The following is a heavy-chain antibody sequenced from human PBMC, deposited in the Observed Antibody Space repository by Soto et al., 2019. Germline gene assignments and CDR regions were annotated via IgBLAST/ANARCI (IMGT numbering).Heavy chain of an antibody. CDR1: GFTFDDYA. Sequence: PGGSLRLSCAASGFTFDDYAMHWVRQAPGKGLEWVSGISWNSGSIGYADSVRGRFTISRDNAKNSLYLQMNSLRAEDTALYYCAKDTMVRGVIITPFDYWGQGTLVTVSS. CDR2: ISWNSGSI. V-gene: IGHV3-9*01. J-gene: IGHJ4*02. CDR3: AKDTMVRGVIITPFDY. D-gene: IGHD3-10*01.